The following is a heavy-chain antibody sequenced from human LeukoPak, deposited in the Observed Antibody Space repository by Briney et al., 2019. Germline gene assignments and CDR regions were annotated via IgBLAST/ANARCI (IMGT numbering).Heavy chain of an antibody. CDR2: LSGSGGST. J-gene: IGHJ6*03. D-gene: IGHD4-17*01. Sequence: PGGSLRLPCAASGFTFSSYAMSWVRQAPGKGLEWVSTLSGSGGSTYYADSVKGRVTISRDNSKNTLYLQMDSLRAEDTAVYYCAKDPNDYGDYVDVRGKGTTVTVSS. V-gene: IGHV3-23*01. CDR3: AKDPNDYGDYVDV. CDR1: GFTFSSYA.